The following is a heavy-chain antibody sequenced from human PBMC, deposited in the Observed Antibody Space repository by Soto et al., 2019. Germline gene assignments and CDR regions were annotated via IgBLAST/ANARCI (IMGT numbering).Heavy chain of an antibody. Sequence: LRLSCAASGFTLSSYAMTWVRQAPGKGLECVSSISYTGGNTYYADSVKGRFAVSRDNSKNTLFLQMNSLRAEDTAVYFCAKDWSSSSPRGYYGMDVWGQGTTVTVSS. V-gene: IGHV3-23*01. CDR1: GFTLSSYA. CDR3: AKDWSSSSPRGYYGMDV. CDR2: ISYTGGNT. D-gene: IGHD6-6*01. J-gene: IGHJ6*02.